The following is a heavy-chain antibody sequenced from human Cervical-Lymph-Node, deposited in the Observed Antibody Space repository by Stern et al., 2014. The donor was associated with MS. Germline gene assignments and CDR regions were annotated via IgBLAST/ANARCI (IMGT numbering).Heavy chain of an antibody. J-gene: IGHJ4*02. V-gene: IGHV1-69*01. Sequence: QVQLVQSGAEVKKPGSSVKVSCTASGGTFSTYAISWVRQAPGQGLEWMGGIIPIFGTANYAQKFQGRVTITADESTSTAYMELSSLRSEDTALYYCARDSKARGGGYPPDYWGQGTLVTVSS. CDR1: GGTFSTYA. CDR2: IIPIFGTA. CDR3: ARDSKARGGGYPPDY. D-gene: IGHD2-21*01.